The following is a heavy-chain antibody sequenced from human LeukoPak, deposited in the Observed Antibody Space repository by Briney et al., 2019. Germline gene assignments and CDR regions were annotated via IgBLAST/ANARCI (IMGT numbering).Heavy chain of an antibody. CDR2: IYPGDSDT. CDR1: GYSFTSYW. V-gene: IGHV5-51*01. D-gene: IGHD2-2*01. Sequence: GESLKISCEGSGYSFTSYWIGWVRQMPGKGLEWMGIIYPGDSDTRYSPSFQGQVTISADKSISTAYLQWSSLKASDTAMYYCARHRAPHCSSTSCLIDAFDIWGQGTMVTVSS. J-gene: IGHJ3*02. CDR3: ARHRAPHCSSTSCLIDAFDI.